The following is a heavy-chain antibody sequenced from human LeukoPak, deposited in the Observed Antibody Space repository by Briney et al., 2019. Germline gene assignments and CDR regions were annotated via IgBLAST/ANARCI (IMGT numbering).Heavy chain of an antibody. CDR3: ARVRWDQLTDY. D-gene: IGHD2-2*01. Sequence: ASVKVSCKGSGYTFTGYYMHWVRQAPGQGGEGMGWINPNSGGTNYAQKFQGRVTITRDTAISTAYMELSRLRSDDTAVYYCARVRWDQLTDYWGQGTPVTVSS. J-gene: IGHJ4*02. CDR2: INPNSGGT. V-gene: IGHV1-2*02. CDR1: GYTFTGYY.